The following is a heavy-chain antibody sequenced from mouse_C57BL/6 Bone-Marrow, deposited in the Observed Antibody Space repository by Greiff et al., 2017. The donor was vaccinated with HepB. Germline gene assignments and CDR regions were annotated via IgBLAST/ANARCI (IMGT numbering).Heavy chain of an antibody. J-gene: IGHJ3*01. Sequence: QVQLQQPGAELVMPGASVKLSCKASGYTFTSYWMHWVKQRPGQGLEWIREIDPSDSYTNYNQKFKGKSTLTVDKSSSTAYMQLSSLTSEDSAVYYCARWETAQATFSCWGQGTLVTVAA. CDR3: ARWETAQATFSC. V-gene: IGHV1-69*01. CDR2: IDPSDSYT. CDR1: GYTFTSYW. D-gene: IGHD3-2*02.